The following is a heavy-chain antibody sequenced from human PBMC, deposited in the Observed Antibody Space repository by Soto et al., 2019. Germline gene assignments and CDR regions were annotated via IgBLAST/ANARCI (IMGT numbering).Heavy chain of an antibody. Sequence: QVQLQQWGAGLLKPSETLSLTCAVYGGTFRGYYWSWIRQPPGKGLEWIGEINHRANTKYNPSLKSRVTLSVDTSKNQFSLKLTSVTAADTAIDYCARVDDFWSQGTLVTVSS. CDR1: GGTFRGYY. J-gene: IGHJ4*02. CDR2: INHRANT. V-gene: IGHV4-34*01. CDR3: ARVDDF.